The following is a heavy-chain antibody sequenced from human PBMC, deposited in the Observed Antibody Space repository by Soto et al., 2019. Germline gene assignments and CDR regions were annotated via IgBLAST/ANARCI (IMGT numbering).Heavy chain of an antibody. CDR1: GGTFSSYA. Sequence: SVKVSCKASGGTFSSYAISWVRQAPGQGLEWMGGIIPIFGTANYAQKFQGRVTITADESTSTAYMELSSLRSEDTAVYYCARVDVNFYYGMEVWGQGTTVTVSS. V-gene: IGHV1-69*13. CDR2: IIPIFGTA. CDR3: ARVDVNFYYGMEV. J-gene: IGHJ6*02.